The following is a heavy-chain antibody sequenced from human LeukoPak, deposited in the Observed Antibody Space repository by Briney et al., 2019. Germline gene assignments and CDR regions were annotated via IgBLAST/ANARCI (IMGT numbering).Heavy chain of an antibody. CDR3: AKDGMYGSGTN. Sequence: GGSLRLSCAASGFTFSSYAMSWVRQAPGKGLEWVSAISGSGGSTYFADSVKGRFTISRDNSKNTLYLQMNSLRAEDTAVYYCAKDGMYGSGTNWGQGTLVTVSS. V-gene: IGHV3-23*01. CDR2: ISGSGGST. CDR1: GFTFSSYA. J-gene: IGHJ4*02. D-gene: IGHD3-10*01.